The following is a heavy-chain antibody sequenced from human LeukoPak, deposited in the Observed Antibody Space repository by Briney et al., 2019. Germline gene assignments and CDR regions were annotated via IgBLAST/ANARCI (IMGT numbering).Heavy chain of an antibody. CDR2: IYTSGST. V-gene: IGHV4-4*07. D-gene: IGHD2-2*01. CDR1: GGSISSYY. CDR3: ASTLEVPVANYYYMDV. Sequence: SETLSLTCTVSGGSISSYYWNWIRQPAGKGLEWIGRIYTSGSTNYNPSLKSRVTMSVDTSKNQFSLKLSSVTAADTAVYYCASTLEVPVANYYYMDVWGKGTTVTVSS. J-gene: IGHJ6*03.